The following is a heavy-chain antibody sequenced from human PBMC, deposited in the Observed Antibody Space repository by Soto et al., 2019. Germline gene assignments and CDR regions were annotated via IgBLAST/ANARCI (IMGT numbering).Heavy chain of an antibody. D-gene: IGHD2-8*01. CDR2: ISNSGGET. V-gene: IGHV3-23*01. Sequence: EVQLSESGGGPVQPGRSLRLSCAASGVTFGNHAMSWVRQAPGRGLEWVSAISNSGGETYYADSVKGRVTISIDNSQNTLFLQMNSLRADDTAVYYGAKGSAPNPPNFFDPWGQETLVTVSS. CDR3: AKGSAPNPPNFFDP. CDR1: GVTFGNHA. J-gene: IGHJ5*02.